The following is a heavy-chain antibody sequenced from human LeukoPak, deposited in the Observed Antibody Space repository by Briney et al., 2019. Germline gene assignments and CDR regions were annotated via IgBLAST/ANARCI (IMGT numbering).Heavy chain of an antibody. CDR3: ARRYSSSSGKGFDV. V-gene: IGHV3-21*01. J-gene: IGHJ3*01. CDR2: ISSTSDYI. D-gene: IGHD6-6*01. Sequence: GGSLRLSCAASGFTFSSSSMNWVREAPGKGLEWVSSISSTSDYIYYADPLKGRFTISRDNAKNSLFLQMNSLRAEDTAVYYCARRYSSSSGKGFDVWGQGTMVSVSS. CDR1: GFTFSSSS.